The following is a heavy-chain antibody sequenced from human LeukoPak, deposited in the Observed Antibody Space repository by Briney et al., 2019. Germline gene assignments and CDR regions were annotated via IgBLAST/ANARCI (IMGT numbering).Heavy chain of an antibody. D-gene: IGHD1-1*01. CDR2: IFSGGTT. J-gene: IGHJ4*02. CDR3: ARGPGSYYFDY. Sequence: PGGSLRLSCAASGFTVSRNYMSWVRQAPGKGLEWVSVIFSGGTTYYADSVKGRFTISRDNSKNTLHLQMNSLRAEDTAVYFCARGPGSYYFDYWGQGTLVTVSS. CDR1: GFTVSRNY. V-gene: IGHV3-66*01.